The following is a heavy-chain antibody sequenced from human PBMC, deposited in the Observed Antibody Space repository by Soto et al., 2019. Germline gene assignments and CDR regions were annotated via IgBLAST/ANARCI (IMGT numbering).Heavy chain of an antibody. CDR1: GFTFSSYG. V-gene: IGHV3-33*01. CDR2: IWYDGSNK. CDR3: ARVQQPGDFDY. J-gene: IGHJ4*02. Sequence: QVQLVESGGGVVQPGRSLRLSCAASGFTFSSYGMHWVRQAPGKGLEWVAVIWYDGSNKYYADSVKGRFTISRDNSKNTLYLQMNSLRAEDTAAYYCARVQQPGDFDYWGQGTLVTVSS. D-gene: IGHD6-13*01.